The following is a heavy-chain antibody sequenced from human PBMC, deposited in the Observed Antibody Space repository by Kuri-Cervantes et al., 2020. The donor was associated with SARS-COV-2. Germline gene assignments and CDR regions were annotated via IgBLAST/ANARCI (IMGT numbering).Heavy chain of an antibody. CDR1: GLTFDDYG. CDR3: ARDLGAAAGTSSAFDY. D-gene: IGHD6-13*01. Sequence: LSLTCAASGLTFDDYGMSWVRQAPGKGLEWVSGINWNGGSTGYADSVKGRFTISRDNAKNFLYLQMNSLRAEDTALYYCARDLGAAAGTSSAFDYWGQGTLVTVSS. J-gene: IGHJ4*02. CDR2: INWNGGST. V-gene: IGHV3-20*04.